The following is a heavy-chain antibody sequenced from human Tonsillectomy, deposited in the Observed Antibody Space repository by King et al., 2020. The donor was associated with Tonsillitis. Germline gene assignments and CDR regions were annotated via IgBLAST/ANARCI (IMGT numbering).Heavy chain of an antibody. CDR2: LSHDGSAK. CDR1: GFRFSDYG. Sequence: QFQLVQSGEAWSSRGGSLRLSCAASGFRFSDYGMHWVRQAPGKGLACVASLSHDGSAKYYADSVKGRFTISRDNSKKKVYLQMNSLRVEDAAIYYCANLAIDSFDVWGQGTRVSVSS. D-gene: IGHD3-9*01. J-gene: IGHJ3*01. CDR3: ANLAIDSFDV. V-gene: IGHV3-33*05.